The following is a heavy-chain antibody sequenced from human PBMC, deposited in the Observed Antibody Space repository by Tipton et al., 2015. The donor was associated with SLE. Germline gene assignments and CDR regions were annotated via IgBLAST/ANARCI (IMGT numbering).Heavy chain of an antibody. D-gene: IGHD3-10*01. Sequence: TLSLTCTVSGGSISSYYWSWIRQPPGKGLEWIGYIYYSGSTNYNPTLKSRVTISVETSKNQFSLKLSSVTGADTAVYYCARVRGRGYFQHWGQGTLVTVSS. CDR1: GGSISSYY. J-gene: IGHJ1*01. V-gene: IGHV4-59*01. CDR3: ARVRGRGYFQH. CDR2: IYYSGST.